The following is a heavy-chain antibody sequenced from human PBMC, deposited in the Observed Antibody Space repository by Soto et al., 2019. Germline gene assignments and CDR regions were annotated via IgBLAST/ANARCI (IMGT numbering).Heavy chain of an antibody. CDR2: ISAYNGNT. J-gene: IGHJ5*02. Sequence: QVQLVQSGAEVKKPGASVKVSCKASGYTFTTYAISWVRQAPGQGLEWMGWISAYNGNTNYAQKLQGRVTMTTDTSTGTAYMELRSLRYDDTAVYYCARGGSGSYWVGWFDPWGQGTLVTVSS. CDR3: ARGGSGSYWVGWFDP. V-gene: IGHV1-18*01. CDR1: GYTFTTYA. D-gene: IGHD3-10*01.